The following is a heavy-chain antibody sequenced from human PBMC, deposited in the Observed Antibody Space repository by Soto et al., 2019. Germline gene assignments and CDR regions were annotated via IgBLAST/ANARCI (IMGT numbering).Heavy chain of an antibody. J-gene: IGHJ5*02. V-gene: IGHV4-34*01. Sequence: PSETLSLTCAVYGGSFSGYYWSWIRQPPGKGLEWIGEINHSGSTNYNPSLKSRVTISVDTSKNQFSLKLSSVTAADTAVYYCATTAYGSGSYYNSERRYNWFDPWGQGTLVTVSS. CDR2: INHSGST. CDR3: ATTAYGSGSYYNSERRYNWFDP. CDR1: GGSFSGYY. D-gene: IGHD3-10*01.